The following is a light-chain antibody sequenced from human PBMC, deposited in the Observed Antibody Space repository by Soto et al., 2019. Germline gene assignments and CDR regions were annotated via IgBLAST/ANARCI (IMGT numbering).Light chain of an antibody. Sequence: ETVMTQYPATLSVSPGERATLSCRASQSGSSNLAWYQQKPGQVPRLLIYDASTRATGVPARFSGSGSGTEFTLTISSLQPEDFAVYYCQQYNDWPLTLGGGTKVEIK. CDR2: DAS. CDR1: QSGSSN. J-gene: IGKJ4*01. CDR3: QQYNDWPLT. V-gene: IGKV3-15*01.